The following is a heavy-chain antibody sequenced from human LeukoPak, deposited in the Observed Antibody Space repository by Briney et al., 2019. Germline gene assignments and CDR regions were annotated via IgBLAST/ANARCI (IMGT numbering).Heavy chain of an antibody. Sequence: PGGSLRLSCAASGFTFSSYAMSWVRQAPGKGLEWVSGISGSGDESYHTDSVQGRFTVSRSNSESTLYLQMNSLRAEDSALYYCARGIGSGGYYPYDYWGQGILVSVSS. V-gene: IGHV3-23*01. CDR2: ISGSGDES. J-gene: IGHJ4*02. CDR1: GFTFSSYA. CDR3: ARGIGSGGYYPYDY. D-gene: IGHD1-26*01.